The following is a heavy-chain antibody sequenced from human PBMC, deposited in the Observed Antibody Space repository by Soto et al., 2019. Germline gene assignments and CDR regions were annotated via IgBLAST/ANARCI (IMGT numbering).Heavy chain of an antibody. D-gene: IGHD1-26*01. CDR2: ISGSGGST. CDR3: AKASEDGIVGDRIAYYGMDV. Sequence: EVQLLESGGGLVQPGGSLRLSCAASGFTFSSYAMSWVRQAPGKGLEWVSAISGSGGSTYYADSVKGRFTISRDNSKNTLYLQMNSLRAEDTAVYYCAKASEDGIVGDRIAYYGMDVWGQGTTVTVSS. J-gene: IGHJ6*02. V-gene: IGHV3-23*01. CDR1: GFTFSSYA.